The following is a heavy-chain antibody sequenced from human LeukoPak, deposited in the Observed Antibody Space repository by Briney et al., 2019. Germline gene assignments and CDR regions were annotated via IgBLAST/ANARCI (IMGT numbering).Heavy chain of an antibody. CDR3: ARTVATIIAFDI. V-gene: IGHV4-39*07. CDR1: GGSISSSSYY. Sequence: KSSETLSLTCTVSGGSISSSSYYWGWIRQPPGKGPEWIGSIYYSGSTYYNPSLKSRVTISVDRSKNQFSLKLSSVTAADTAVYYCARTVATIIAFDIWGQGTMVTVSS. D-gene: IGHD5-12*01. CDR2: IYYSGST. J-gene: IGHJ3*02.